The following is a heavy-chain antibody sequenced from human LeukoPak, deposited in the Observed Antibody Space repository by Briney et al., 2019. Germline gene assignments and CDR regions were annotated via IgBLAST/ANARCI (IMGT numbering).Heavy chain of an antibody. CDR3: AKDPATASYYYYMDV. J-gene: IGHJ6*03. V-gene: IGHV3-30*02. Sequence: GGSLRLSCAASGFTFSNCGMHWVRQAPGKGLEWVAFIRYDGRNQYYADSAKGRFTISRDNSKNTLYLQMNSLRAEDTAVYYCAKDPATASYYYYMDVWGKGTTVTVSS. CDR2: IRYDGRNQ. D-gene: IGHD2-21*02. CDR1: GFTFSNCG.